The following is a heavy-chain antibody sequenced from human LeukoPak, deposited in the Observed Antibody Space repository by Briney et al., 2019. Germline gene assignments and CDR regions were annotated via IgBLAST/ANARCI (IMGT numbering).Heavy chain of an antibody. Sequence: GASVKVSCKASGYTFTGYYMHWVRQAPGQGLEWMGIINPSGGSTSYAQKFQGRVTMTTDTSTSTAYMELRSLRSDDTAVYYCARDPFEDSYMDVWGKGTTVTVSS. V-gene: IGHV1-46*01. D-gene: IGHD3-9*01. J-gene: IGHJ6*03. CDR3: ARDPFEDSYMDV. CDR1: GYTFTGYY. CDR2: INPSGGST.